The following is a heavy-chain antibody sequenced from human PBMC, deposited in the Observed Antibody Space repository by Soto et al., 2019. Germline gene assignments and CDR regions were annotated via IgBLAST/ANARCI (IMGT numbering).Heavy chain of an antibody. J-gene: IGHJ6*03. CDR1: GGSISSYY. V-gene: IGHV4-59*08. CDR3: ARLYYYYYYMDV. Sequence: SETLSLTCTVSGGSISSYYWSWIRQPPGKGLEWIGYIYYSGSTNYNPSLKSRVTISVDTSKNQFSLKLSSVTAADTAAYYCARLYYYYYYMDVWGKGTTVTVSS. CDR2: IYYSGST.